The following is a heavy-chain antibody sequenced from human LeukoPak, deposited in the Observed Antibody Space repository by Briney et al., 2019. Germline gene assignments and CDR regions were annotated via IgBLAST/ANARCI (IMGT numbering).Heavy chain of an antibody. Sequence: GGSLRLSCAASGFTFDDYAMHWVRQAPGKGLEWVSGISWNSGSIGYADSVKGRFTISRDNSKNTLYLQMNSLRAEDTAVYYCAKRGYSSSSRYFDYWGQGTLVTVSS. CDR2: ISWNSGSI. J-gene: IGHJ4*02. CDR1: GFTFDDYA. V-gene: IGHV3-9*01. CDR3: AKRGYSSSSRYFDY. D-gene: IGHD6-6*01.